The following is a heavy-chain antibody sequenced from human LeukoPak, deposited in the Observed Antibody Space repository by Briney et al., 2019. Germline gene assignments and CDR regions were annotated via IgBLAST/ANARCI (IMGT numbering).Heavy chain of an antibody. J-gene: IGHJ3*02. V-gene: IGHV4-4*07. CDR2: IDTSGRT. CDR1: GGSISSYY. CDR3: ARDLAEALDI. Sequence: SETLSLTCTASGGSISSYYWSWIRQPAGKGLEWIGRIDTSGRTSYNPSLKSRVTMSVDTSKNHFSLRLSSVTAADTAVYYCARDLAEALDIRGQGTMVTVSS.